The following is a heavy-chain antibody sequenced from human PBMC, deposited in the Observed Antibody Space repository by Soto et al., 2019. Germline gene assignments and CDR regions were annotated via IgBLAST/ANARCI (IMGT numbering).Heavy chain of an antibody. J-gene: IGHJ5*02. CDR2: IDPSDSHA. CDR1: GYSFTTYW. Sequence: GESLKISCTASGYSFTTYWISWVRQMPGKGLEWMGRIDPSDSHANYSPSFQGHVIMSVDKSINTAYLQWTGLKTSDTAIYFCARRAIRGQRRGGDWFDPWGQGSLVTVSS. V-gene: IGHV5-10-1*01. CDR3: ARRAIRGQRRGGDWFDP. D-gene: IGHD3-10*01.